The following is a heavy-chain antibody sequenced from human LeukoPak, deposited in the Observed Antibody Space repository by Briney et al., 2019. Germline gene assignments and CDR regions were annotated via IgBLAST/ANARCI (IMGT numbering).Heavy chain of an antibody. V-gene: IGHV3-74*01. Sequence: GGSLRLSCAASGFTFSGYWMHWVRQVPGKGLVWVSRITGDGSSSTYADSVKGRFTISRDNAKNTVFLQMISLRAEDTAVYYCARDTGWYFDLWGRGTLVTVSS. CDR2: ITGDGSSS. J-gene: IGHJ2*01. CDR3: ARDTGWYFDL. CDR1: GFTFSGYW. D-gene: IGHD4-17*01.